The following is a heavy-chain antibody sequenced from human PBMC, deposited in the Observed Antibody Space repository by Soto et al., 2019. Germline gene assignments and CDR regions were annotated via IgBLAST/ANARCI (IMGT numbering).Heavy chain of an antibody. CDR1: GYTFTSYG. Sequence: QVQLVQSGAEVKKPGASVKVSCKASGYTFTSYGISWVRQAPGQGLEWMGWISAYNGNTNYAQKLQGRVTMTTDTSPSTAHMELRSLRSDDTAVYYWARGGGRPNRRGVNLFDPWGQGTLVTVSS. V-gene: IGHV1-18*01. CDR3: ARGGGRPNRRGVNLFDP. D-gene: IGHD6-6*01. CDR2: ISAYNGNT. J-gene: IGHJ5*02.